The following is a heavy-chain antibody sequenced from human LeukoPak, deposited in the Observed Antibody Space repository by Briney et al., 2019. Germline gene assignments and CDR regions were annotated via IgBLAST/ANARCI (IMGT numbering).Heavy chain of an antibody. D-gene: IGHD3-16*01. CDR1: GSSFTSYW. V-gene: IGHV5-51*01. CDR3: ARREHLHGYAFGGFDP. CDR2: IYPGDSDT. Sequence: GESLKISCKGSGSSFTSYWIAWVRQMPGRGLEWMGIIYPGDSDTRYSPSFQGQVTISADKSISTAYLQWSSLKASDTAMYYCARREHLHGYAFGGFDPWGQGTLVTVSS. J-gene: IGHJ5*02.